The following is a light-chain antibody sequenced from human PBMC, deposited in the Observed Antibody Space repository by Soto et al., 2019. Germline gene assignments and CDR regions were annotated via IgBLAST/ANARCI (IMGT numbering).Light chain of an antibody. V-gene: IGKV3-20*01. J-gene: IGKJ1*01. CDR2: NAS. Sequence: EIVLTQSPGTLSLSPGERATLSCRASQCVSSSYLAWYQQKPGQAPRLLIYNASSRATGIPDRFSGSGSGTDFTLTISRLEPEDFAVYYCQQYGNSRGTFGQGTKVDIK. CDR3: QQYGNSRGT. CDR1: QCVSSSY.